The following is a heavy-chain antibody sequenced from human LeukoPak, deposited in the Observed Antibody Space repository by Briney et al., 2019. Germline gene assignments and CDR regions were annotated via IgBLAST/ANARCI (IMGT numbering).Heavy chain of an antibody. CDR3: AKDLDYSNYP. D-gene: IGHD4-11*01. CDR2: IRYDGSNK. V-gene: IGHV3-30*02. CDR1: GFTFSSYG. Sequence: GGSLRLSCAASGFTFSSYGMHWVRQAPGKGLEWVAFIRYDGSNKYYADSVKGRITISRDNSKNTLYLQMNSLRAEDTAVYYCAKDLDYSNYPWGQGTLVTVSS. J-gene: IGHJ5*02.